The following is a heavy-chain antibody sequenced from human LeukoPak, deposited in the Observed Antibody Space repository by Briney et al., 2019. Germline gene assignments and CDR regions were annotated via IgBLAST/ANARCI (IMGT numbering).Heavy chain of an antibody. CDR2: INPNSGGT. CDR1: GYTFTGYY. D-gene: IGHD3-3*01. Sequence: ASVKVSCKASGYTFTGYYMHWVRQAPGQGLEWMGWINPNSGGTNYAQKFQGRVTMTRDTSISSAYMELSRLRSDDTAVYYCARAEGRSWVWSGYYPFDYWGQGTLVTVSS. V-gene: IGHV1-2*02. J-gene: IGHJ4*02. CDR3: ARAEGRSWVWSGYYPFDY.